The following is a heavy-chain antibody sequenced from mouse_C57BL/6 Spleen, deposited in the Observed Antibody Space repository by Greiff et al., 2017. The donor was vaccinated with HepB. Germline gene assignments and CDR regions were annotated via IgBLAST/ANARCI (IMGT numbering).Heavy chain of an antibody. Sequence: VQRVESGAELVRPGASVTLSCKASGYTFTDYEMHWVKQTPVHGLEWIGAIDPETGGTAYNQKFKGKAILTADKSSSTAYMELRSLTSEDSAVYYCTRWLPWFAYWGQGTLVTVSA. D-gene: IGHD2-2*01. CDR2: IDPETGGT. CDR1: GYTFTDYE. V-gene: IGHV1-15*01. J-gene: IGHJ3*01. CDR3: TRWLPWFAY.